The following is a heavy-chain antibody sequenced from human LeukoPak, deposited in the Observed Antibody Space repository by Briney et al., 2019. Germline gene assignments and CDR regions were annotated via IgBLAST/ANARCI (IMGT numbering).Heavy chain of an antibody. CDR2: IYYNGNT. Sequence: SETLSLTCTVSGGSIRSYYWSWIRQPPGKGLEWIGNIYYNGNTNYNPSLKSRVTISVDTSKNQFSLKLSSVTAADTAVYYCARGTSIAAYSLENYYMDVWGKGTTVTVSS. CDR1: GGSIRSYY. D-gene: IGHD6-6*01. CDR3: ARGTSIAAYSLENYYMDV. J-gene: IGHJ6*03. V-gene: IGHV4-59*08.